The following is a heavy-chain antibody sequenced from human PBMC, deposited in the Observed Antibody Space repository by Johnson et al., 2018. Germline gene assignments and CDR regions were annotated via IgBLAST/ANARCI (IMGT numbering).Heavy chain of an antibody. J-gene: IGHJ4*02. D-gene: IGHD3-10*01. CDR2: INHSGST. Sequence: VQLQQWGAGLLKPSETLSLTCAVYGGSFSGYYWSWIRQPPGKGLEWIGEINHSGSTNSNPSLKSRVTISVDTSKNQFSLKLTSVTAADTAVYYCARSGELWFGKFFDHWDQGTLVTVSS. CDR1: GGSFSGYY. CDR3: ARSGELWFGKFFDH. V-gene: IGHV4-34*01.